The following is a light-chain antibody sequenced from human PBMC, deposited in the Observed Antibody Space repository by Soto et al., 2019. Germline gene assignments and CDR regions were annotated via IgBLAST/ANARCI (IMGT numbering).Light chain of an antibody. J-gene: IGKJ2*01. CDR3: QQSYSNPHT. CDR2: AAT. V-gene: IGKV1-39*01. CDR1: QSIKSY. Sequence: DVQMTQSPSSLSASVGDRVTITCRASQSIKSYLNWYQQKPGKAPELLIYAATSLQSGVPSRFSGSDSGTYFTLTISSLQAEDCATYYCQQSYSNPHTFGQGTKLEI.